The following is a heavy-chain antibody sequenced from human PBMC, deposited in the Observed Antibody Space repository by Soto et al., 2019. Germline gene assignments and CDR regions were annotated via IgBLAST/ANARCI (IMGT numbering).Heavy chain of an antibody. Sequence: QMQLVESGGGVVQPGRSLRLSCAASGFTFRSYGIHWVRQAPGKGLEWVALIWFDGSKKYYVDSVKGRFAVSRDNSKNTLYLQMNRLRVEDTAVYYCARDLLVPYGYGMDVWGQGTTVTVSS. CDR3: ARDLLVPYGYGMDV. D-gene: IGHD2-2*01. V-gene: IGHV3-33*01. J-gene: IGHJ6*02. CDR1: GFTFRSYG. CDR2: IWFDGSKK.